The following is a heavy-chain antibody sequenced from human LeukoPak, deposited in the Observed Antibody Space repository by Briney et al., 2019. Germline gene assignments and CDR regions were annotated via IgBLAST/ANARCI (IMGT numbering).Heavy chain of an antibody. CDR1: GFTFSSYS. V-gene: IGHV3-21*01. J-gene: IGHJ4*02. CDR2: ISSSSSYI. Sequence: GGSLRLSCAASGFTFSSYSMNWVRQAPGKGLEWVSSISSSSSYIYYADSVKGRFTISRDNAKNSLYLQVNSLRAEDTAVYYCARVRMAAVAGSDYWGQGTLVTVSS. D-gene: IGHD6-19*01. CDR3: ARVRMAAVAGSDY.